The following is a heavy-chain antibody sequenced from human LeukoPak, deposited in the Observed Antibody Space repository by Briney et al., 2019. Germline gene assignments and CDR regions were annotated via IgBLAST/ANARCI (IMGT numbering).Heavy chain of an antibody. CDR3: ARVGIRYKEYFQH. CDR1: GGTFRDFT. J-gene: IGHJ1*01. Sequence: GASVKVSCKASGGTFRDFTVNWVRQAPGQGLEWMGGSIPMFGTANYAQKFQGRVTITTDESTSTAYMELSSLRSEDTAVYYCARVGIRYKEYFQHWGQGTLVTVSS. D-gene: IGHD1-14*01. CDR2: SIPMFGTA. V-gene: IGHV1-69*05.